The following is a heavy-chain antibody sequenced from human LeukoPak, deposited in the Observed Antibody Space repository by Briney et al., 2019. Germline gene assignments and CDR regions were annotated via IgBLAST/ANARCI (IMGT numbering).Heavy chain of an antibody. D-gene: IGHD2-15*01. CDR3: ARDFGDGSGGPPYFDY. CDR1: GYTFTGYY. Sequence: GASVKASCKASGYTFTGYYMHWVRQAPGQGLEWMGWINPNSGGTNYAQKFQGWVTMTRDTSISTAYMELSRLRSDDTAVYYCARDFGDGSGGPPYFDYWGQGALVTVSS. V-gene: IGHV1-2*04. CDR2: INPNSGGT. J-gene: IGHJ4*02.